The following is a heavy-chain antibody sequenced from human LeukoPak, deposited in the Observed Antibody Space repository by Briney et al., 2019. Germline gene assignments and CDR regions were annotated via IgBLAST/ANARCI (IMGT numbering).Heavy chain of an antibody. J-gene: IGHJ4*02. Sequence: SETLSLTCTLSGDSIISTIYRWGWIRQPPGKGLEWMGSIHYSGNTYYNPSLKSRVTMSVDMSKNQFSLKVRSVTATDTAVYYCARLHDLDYWGQGILVAVFS. V-gene: IGHV4-39*01. D-gene: IGHD5-24*01. CDR2: IHYSGNT. CDR1: GDSIISTIYR. CDR3: ARLHDLDY.